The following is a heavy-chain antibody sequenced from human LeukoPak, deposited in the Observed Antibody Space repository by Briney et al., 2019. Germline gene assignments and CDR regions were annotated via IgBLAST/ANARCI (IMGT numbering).Heavy chain of an antibody. CDR1: GGSISGSNW. J-gene: IGHJ4*02. CDR3: ASRGNRANELDY. CDR2: RYHSGST. Sequence: AETLSLTCAVSGGSISGSNWWRWVRHPPGEGLERIGIRYHSGSTNYNESVKSRVTISVDKSKNQFSLKLNSLTSADTAVYYCASRGNRANELDYWGQGTLVTVSS. D-gene: IGHD1-14*01. V-gene: IGHV4-4*02.